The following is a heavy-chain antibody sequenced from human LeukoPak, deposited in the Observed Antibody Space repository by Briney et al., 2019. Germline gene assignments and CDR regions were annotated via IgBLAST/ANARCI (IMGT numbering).Heavy chain of an antibody. D-gene: IGHD1-26*01. V-gene: IGHV4-39*01. Sequence: PSETLSLTCTVSGDSIRSNNYYWGWIRQPPGKGLEWIGSIYDTGSTFYNPSLKSRVTISVDTSKNQFSLKLGSVTAADTAMYYCARHRSGSYYSAFDIWGQGTMVTVSS. CDR2: IYDTGST. J-gene: IGHJ3*02. CDR1: GDSIRSNNYY. CDR3: ARHRSGSYYSAFDI.